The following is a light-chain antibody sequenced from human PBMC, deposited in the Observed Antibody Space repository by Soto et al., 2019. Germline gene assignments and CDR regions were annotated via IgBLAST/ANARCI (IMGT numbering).Light chain of an antibody. V-gene: IGKV3-20*01. CDR2: GAL. CDR1: QSVTSDY. Sequence: EMVLTQSPGTLSLSPGERATLSCRASQSVTSDYLDWYQQKTGQAPRLLIYGALSRGTGIPDRFSGSGSGTDFTRTISRLEPEGSAVYYCPQYGSSPYTFGQGARLEIK. CDR3: PQYGSSPYT. J-gene: IGKJ2*01.